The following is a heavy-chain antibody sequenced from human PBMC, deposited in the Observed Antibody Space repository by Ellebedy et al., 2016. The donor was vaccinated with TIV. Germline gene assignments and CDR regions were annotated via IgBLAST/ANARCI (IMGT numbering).Heavy chain of an antibody. Sequence: GESLKISCAASGFTFSDYYMSWIRQAPGKGLEWVSYISSSSSYTNYADSVKGRFTISRDNAKNSLYLQMNSLRAEDTAVYYCARVPSPLRGYSGYDLDYWGQGTLVTVSS. CDR3: ARVPSPLRGYSGYDLDY. CDR2: ISSSSSYT. V-gene: IGHV3-11*05. D-gene: IGHD5-12*01. J-gene: IGHJ4*02. CDR1: GFTFSDYY.